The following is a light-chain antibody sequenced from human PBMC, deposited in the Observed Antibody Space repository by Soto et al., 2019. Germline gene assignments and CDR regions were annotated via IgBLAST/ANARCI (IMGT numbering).Light chain of an antibody. V-gene: IGKV3-11*01. J-gene: IGKJ4*01. CDR1: QSVSRY. CDR3: QHRSNWPLT. CDR2: DAS. Sequence: EIVLTQSPATLSLSPGERATLSCRASQSVSRYLAWYQQKPGQAPRLLIYDASNRATGIPARFSGSGSGTDFTLTISYLAPEDFAVYYCQHRSNWPLTFGGGTKVEIK.